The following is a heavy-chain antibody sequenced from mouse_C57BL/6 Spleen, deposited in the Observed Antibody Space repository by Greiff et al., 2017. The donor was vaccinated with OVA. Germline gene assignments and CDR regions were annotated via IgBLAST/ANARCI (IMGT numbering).Heavy chain of an antibody. CDR3: ARHDSLYFDY. CDR2: ISGGGGNT. CDR1: GFTFSSYT. J-gene: IGHJ2*01. Sequence: EVQLVESGGGLVKPGGSLKLSCAASGFTFSSYTMSWVRQTPEKRLEWVATISGGGGNTYYPDSVKGRFTISRDNAKNTLYLQMSSLRSEDTALYYCARHDSLYFDYWGQGTTLTVSS. D-gene: IGHD6-2*01. V-gene: IGHV5-9*01.